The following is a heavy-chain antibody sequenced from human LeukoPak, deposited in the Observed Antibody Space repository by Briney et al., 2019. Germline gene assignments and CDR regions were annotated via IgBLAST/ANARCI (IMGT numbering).Heavy chain of an antibody. CDR3: ARGGPIKYCSSTSCRLHYYYYYMDV. CDR2: INPNSGGT. CDR1: GYTFTGYY. D-gene: IGHD2-2*01. V-gene: IGHV1-2*02. J-gene: IGHJ6*03. Sequence: ASEKVSCKASGYTFTGYYMHWVRQAPGQGLEWMGWINPNSGGTNYAQKFQGRVTMTRDTSISTAYMELSRLRSDDTAVYYCARGGPIKYCSSTSCRLHYYYYYMDVWGKGTTVTVSS.